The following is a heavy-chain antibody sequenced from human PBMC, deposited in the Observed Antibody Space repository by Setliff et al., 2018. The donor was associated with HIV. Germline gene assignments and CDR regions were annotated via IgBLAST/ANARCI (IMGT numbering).Heavy chain of an antibody. D-gene: IGHD6-13*01. CDR1: GFTSSNAW. CDR2: IKSKTDGGTT. Sequence: GGSLRLSCAASGFTSSNAWMSWVRQAPGKGLEWVGRIKSKTDGGTTDYAAPVKGRFTISRDDSKNTLYLQMNSLKTEDTAVYYCTAALQQQVVRWFDPWGQGTLVTVSS. CDR3: TAALQQQVVRWFDP. J-gene: IGHJ5*02. V-gene: IGHV3-15*01.